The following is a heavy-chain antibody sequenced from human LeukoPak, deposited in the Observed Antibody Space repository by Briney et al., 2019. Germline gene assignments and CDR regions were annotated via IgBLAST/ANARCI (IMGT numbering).Heavy chain of an antibody. CDR3: ARDSRGSWQRDDYFDY. CDR1: GFTFSSYE. CDR2: ISSSGSTI. Sequence: PGGSLRLSCAASGFTFSSYEMNWVRQAPGKGLEWVSYISSSGSTIYYADSVKGRFTISRDNAKNSLYLQMNSLRAEDTAVYYCARDSRGSWQRDDYFDYWGQGTLVTVSS. D-gene: IGHD2-15*01. V-gene: IGHV3-48*03. J-gene: IGHJ4*02.